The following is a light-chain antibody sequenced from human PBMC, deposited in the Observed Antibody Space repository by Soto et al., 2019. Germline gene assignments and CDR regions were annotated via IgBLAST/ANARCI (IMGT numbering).Light chain of an antibody. Sequence: ALTXPRSVSGSPGQSVTISCTGTSSDVGGYNYVSWYQQHPGKAPKLMIYDVSKRPSGVPDRFSGSKSGNTASLTISGLQAEDEADYYCCSYAGSYSYVFGTGTKVTVL. CDR1: SSDVGGYNY. V-gene: IGLV2-11*01. CDR3: CSYAGSYSYV. CDR2: DVS. J-gene: IGLJ1*01.